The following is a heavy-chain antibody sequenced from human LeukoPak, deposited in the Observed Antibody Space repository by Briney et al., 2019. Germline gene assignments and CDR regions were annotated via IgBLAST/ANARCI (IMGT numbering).Heavy chain of an antibody. CDR1: GFTFSRDW. J-gene: IGHJ5*02. V-gene: IGHV3-7*01. CDR3: ARGRRVPAAMGNWFDP. CDR2: INQVGSEK. D-gene: IGHD2-2*01. Sequence: GGSLRLSCAASGFTFSRDWMNWVRQAPGKGLEWVAAINQVGSEKYFVDSVKGRFTIPRDNAKNSLYLKMNSLRAEDTAVYYCARGRRVPAAMGNWFDPWGQGTLVTVSS.